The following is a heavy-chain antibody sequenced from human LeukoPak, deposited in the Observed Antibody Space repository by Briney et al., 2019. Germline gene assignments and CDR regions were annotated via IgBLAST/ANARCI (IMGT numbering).Heavy chain of an antibody. D-gene: IGHD1-1*01. CDR2: IRSSIYGGTP. V-gene: IGHV3-49*03. J-gene: IGHJ4*02. CDR3: SREWGSGNDLRPDS. Sequence: PGGSLRLSCTFSGFTFREFAVSWFRQAPGKGLEWIGFIRSSIYGGTPKAAASVKGRFIFSRDDSKGVAYLRMNSLKTDDTAVYYCSREWGSGNDLRPDSWGQGTLVTVSS. CDR1: GFTFREFA.